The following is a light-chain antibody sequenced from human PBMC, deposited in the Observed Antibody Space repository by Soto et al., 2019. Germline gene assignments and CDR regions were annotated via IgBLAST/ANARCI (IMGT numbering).Light chain of an antibody. Sequence: QSALTQPASVSGFPGQSITISCTGTSSDVGGYKYVCWYQQLPGRAPRLMIYEVSNRPSGVSNRFSGSKSGNTASLTISGLLAEDEGHYYCTSYSSSSTYVVFGGGTKLTVL. CDR1: SSDVGGYKY. CDR3: TSYSSSSTYVV. J-gene: IGLJ2*01. V-gene: IGLV2-14*01. CDR2: EVS.